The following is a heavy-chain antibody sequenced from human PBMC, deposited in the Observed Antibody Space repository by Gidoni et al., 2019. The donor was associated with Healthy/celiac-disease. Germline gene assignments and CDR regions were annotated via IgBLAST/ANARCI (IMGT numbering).Heavy chain of an antibody. CDR2: ISGSGGST. J-gene: IGHJ4*02. CDR1: GCTFSSYA. Sequence: EVQLLESGGGLVQPGGSLRLSCAASGCTFSSYAMSWVRQAPGKGLEWVSAISGSGGSTYYADSVKGRFTISRDNSKNTLYLQMNSLRAEDTAVYYCAKDLGGATYFDYWGQGTLVTVSS. D-gene: IGHD1-26*01. V-gene: IGHV3-23*01. CDR3: AKDLGGATYFDY.